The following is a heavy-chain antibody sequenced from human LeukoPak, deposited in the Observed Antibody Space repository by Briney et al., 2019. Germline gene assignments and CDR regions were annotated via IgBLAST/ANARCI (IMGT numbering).Heavy chain of an antibody. Sequence: GGSPRLSCAASGFTFSSYDMPWVRQATGKGLEWVSAIGTAGDTYYPGSVKGRFTISRENAKNSLYLQMNSLRAGDTAVYYCAREGYYYDAFDIWGQGTMVTVSS. CDR3: AREGYYYDAFDI. CDR2: IGTAGDT. V-gene: IGHV3-13*01. CDR1: GFTFSSYD. J-gene: IGHJ3*02. D-gene: IGHD3-10*01.